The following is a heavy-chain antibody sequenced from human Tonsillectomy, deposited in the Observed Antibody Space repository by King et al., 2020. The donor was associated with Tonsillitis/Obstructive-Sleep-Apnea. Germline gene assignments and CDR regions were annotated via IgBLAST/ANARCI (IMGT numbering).Heavy chain of an antibody. V-gene: IGHV3-15*01. CDR3: TTYDFWSGYSYYFDY. Sequence: DVQLVESGGGLVKPGGSLRISCAASGFTFSNAWMSLVRQAPGKGLEWVGRMKSKKDGGTSDYAAPVKGRFTLSRDDSKNTLYLQMISLKTEDTAVYYCTTYDFWSGYSYYFDYWGQGTLVTVSS. CDR1: GFTFSNAW. D-gene: IGHD3-3*01. CDR2: MKSKKDGGTS. J-gene: IGHJ4*02.